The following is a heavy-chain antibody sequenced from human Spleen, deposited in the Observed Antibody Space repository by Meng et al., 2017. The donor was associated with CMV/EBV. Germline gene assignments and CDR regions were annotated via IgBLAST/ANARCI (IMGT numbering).Heavy chain of an antibody. D-gene: IGHD3-10*01. Sequence: FTSYDINWVRQATGQGLEWMGWMNPSSGNTGYAQKFQGRVTMTRKTSISTAYMELSSLRSDDTAVYYCARNARTRGNYYGRNAEIDYWGQGTLVTVSS. CDR3: ARNARTRGNYYGRNAEIDY. V-gene: IGHV1-8*01. CDR1: FTSYD. J-gene: IGHJ4*02. CDR2: MNPSSGNT.